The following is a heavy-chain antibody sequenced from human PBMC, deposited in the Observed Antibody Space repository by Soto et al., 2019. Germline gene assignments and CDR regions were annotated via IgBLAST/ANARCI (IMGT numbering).Heavy chain of an antibody. Sequence: QVQLEQSGAEVKKPGASVKVSCKTSGYTFTSYTLHWVRQAPGQGLEWMGWINAGNGREKYSQRFQGRVSLSTDKSAPTANMKLRSLRSEDRAVYYWARGGGWVGEASFDSWGQGTQVTVSS. J-gene: IGHJ4*02. CDR1: GYTFTSYT. D-gene: IGHD3-10*01. V-gene: IGHV1-3*01. CDR3: ARGGGWVGEASFDS. CDR2: INAGNGRE.